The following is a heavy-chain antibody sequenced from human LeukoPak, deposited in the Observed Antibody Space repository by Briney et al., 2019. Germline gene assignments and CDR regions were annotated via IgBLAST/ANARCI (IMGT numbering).Heavy chain of an antibody. Sequence: SETLSLTCTVPGGSISSYYWSSIRQRARKGLEWIERIYTRRRTNFNHSLQRRVNMSIDTSKNQFSLKLTSVTAADTAVYYCARHGSGSGRPFDCWDQGTLVTVSS. CDR2: IYTRRRT. V-gene: IGHV4-4*07. CDR3: ARHGSGSGRPFDC. J-gene: IGHJ4*02. CDR1: GGSISSYY. D-gene: IGHD3-10*01.